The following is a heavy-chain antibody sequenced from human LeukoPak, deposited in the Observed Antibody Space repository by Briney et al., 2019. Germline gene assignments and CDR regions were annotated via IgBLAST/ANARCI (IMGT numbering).Heavy chain of an antibody. Sequence: GGSLRLSSAASGFTFSGSAMHWVRQASGKGLEWVGRIRSKANSYATAYAASVKGRFTISRDDSKNTAYLQMNSLKTEDTAVYYCNRLDSSGWSDYWGQGTLVTVSS. CDR1: GFTFSGSA. D-gene: IGHD6-19*01. CDR2: IRSKANSYAT. CDR3: NRLDSSGWSDY. V-gene: IGHV3-73*01. J-gene: IGHJ4*02.